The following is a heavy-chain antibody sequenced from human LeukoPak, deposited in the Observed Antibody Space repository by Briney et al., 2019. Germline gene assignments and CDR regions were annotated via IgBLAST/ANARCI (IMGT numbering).Heavy chain of an antibody. D-gene: IGHD1-26*01. CDR1: GFTFNSYW. CDR3: ARGGLAGAAPDY. J-gene: IGHJ4*02. V-gene: IGHV3-74*01. Sequence: GGSLRLSCAASGFTFNSYWIHRVRQAPGKGLVWVSFVSNDGSATNYADSVKGRFTISRDNAKDTLYLQMNSLRAEDTAVYYCARGGLAGAAPDYWGQGTLVTVSS. CDR2: VSNDGSAT.